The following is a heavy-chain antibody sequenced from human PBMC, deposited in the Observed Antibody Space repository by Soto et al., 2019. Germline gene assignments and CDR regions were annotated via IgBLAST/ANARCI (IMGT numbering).Heavy chain of an antibody. J-gene: IGHJ4*02. CDR2: INYSGST. D-gene: IGHD5-12*01. Sequence: PSETLSLTCAVYGGSFSGYYWSWIRQPPGKGLEWIGEINYSGSTNYNPSLKSRVTISVDTSKNQFSLKLSSVTAADTAVYYCARFSGYSGYELDYWGQGTLVTVSS. V-gene: IGHV4-34*01. CDR3: ARFSGYSGYELDY. CDR1: GGSFSGYY.